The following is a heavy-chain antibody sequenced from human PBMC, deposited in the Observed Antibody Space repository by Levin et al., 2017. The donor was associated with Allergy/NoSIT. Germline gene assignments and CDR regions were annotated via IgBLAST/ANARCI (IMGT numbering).Heavy chain of an antibody. V-gene: IGHV3-30*18. CDR2: ISYDGSNK. D-gene: IGHD3-16*01. Sequence: SCAASGFTFSSYGMHWVRQAPGKGLEWVAVISYDGSNKYYADSVKGRFTISRDNSKNTLYLQMNSLRAEDTAVYYCAKDLHWGRPRYYYYGMDVWGQGTTVTVSS. J-gene: IGHJ6*02. CDR1: GFTFSSYG. CDR3: AKDLHWGRPRYYYYGMDV.